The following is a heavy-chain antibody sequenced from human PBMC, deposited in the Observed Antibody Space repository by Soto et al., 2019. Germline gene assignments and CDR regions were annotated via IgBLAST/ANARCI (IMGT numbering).Heavy chain of an antibody. Sequence: GGSLRLSCAASGFTLSDSGLHWVRQASGKGLEWVGRIRSKANNYATAYAASVKGRFTISRDDSKNTAYLQMNSLKTEDTAVYYCTRHWISDDYSNYFDYWGQGTLVTVSS. CDR1: GFTLSDSG. CDR2: IRSKANNYAT. J-gene: IGHJ4*02. D-gene: IGHD4-4*01. V-gene: IGHV3-73*01. CDR3: TRHWISDDYSNYFDY.